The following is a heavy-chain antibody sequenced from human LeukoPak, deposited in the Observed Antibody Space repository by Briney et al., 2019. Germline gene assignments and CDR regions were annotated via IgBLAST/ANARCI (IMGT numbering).Heavy chain of an antibody. Sequence: GGSPRLSCAASGFTVSSNYMSWVRQAPGKGLEWVSVIYSGGSTYYADSVKGRFTISRDNSKNTLYLQLNSLRAEDTAVYYCAKGSSGWFWNYWGQGTLVTVSS. V-gene: IGHV3-66*01. CDR2: IYSGGST. CDR3: AKGSSGWFWNY. CDR1: GFTVSSNY. D-gene: IGHD6-19*01. J-gene: IGHJ4*02.